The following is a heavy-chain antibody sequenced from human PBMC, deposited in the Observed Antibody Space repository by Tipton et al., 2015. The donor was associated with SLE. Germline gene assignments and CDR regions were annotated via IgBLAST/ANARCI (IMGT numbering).Heavy chain of an antibody. CDR3: ASSEYGGNYYYYYYGMDV. CDR1: GGSISSSSYY. V-gene: IGHV4-39*07. CDR2: IYHSGST. Sequence: TLSLTCTVSGGSISSSSYYWGWIRQPPGKGLEWIGRIYHSGSTNYNPSLKSRVTISVDTSKNQFSLKLSSVTAADTAVYYCASSEYGGNYYYYYYGMDVWGQGTTVTVSS. D-gene: IGHD4-23*01. J-gene: IGHJ6*02.